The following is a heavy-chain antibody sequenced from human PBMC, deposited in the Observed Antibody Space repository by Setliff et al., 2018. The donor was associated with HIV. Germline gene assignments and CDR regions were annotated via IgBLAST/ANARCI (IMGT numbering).Heavy chain of an antibody. Sequence: ASVKVSCKASGYTFTSHGISWVRQAPGQGLEWMGGIIPVFDTANYAQKFQGRVTITADESTSTSSMELSSLGSEDTAVYYCARVNGGNSPYYFDSWGQGTLVTVSS. CDR2: IIPVFDTA. CDR3: ARVNGGNSPYYFDS. J-gene: IGHJ4*02. D-gene: IGHD2-21*02. V-gene: IGHV1-69*13. CDR1: GYTFTSHG.